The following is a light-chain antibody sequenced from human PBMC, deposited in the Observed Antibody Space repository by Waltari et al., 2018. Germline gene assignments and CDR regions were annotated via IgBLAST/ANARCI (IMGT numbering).Light chain of an antibody. V-gene: IGLV2-14*03. CDR2: DVT. Sequence: QSALTQPASVSGSPGQSITISCTGTSSDVGAYDYVSWYQQHPGKAPKVVIYDVTKRPSGVSNRFSGSKSGSTASLTISGLQAEDDADYYCSSRTSSITWVFGGGTKLTVL. J-gene: IGLJ3*02. CDR3: SSRTSSITWV. CDR1: SSDVGAYDY.